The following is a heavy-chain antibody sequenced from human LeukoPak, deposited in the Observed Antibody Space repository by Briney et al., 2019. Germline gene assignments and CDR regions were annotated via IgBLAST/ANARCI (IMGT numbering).Heavy chain of an antibody. CDR2: INHSGST. V-gene: IGHV4-34*01. CDR1: GGSFSGYY. CDR3: ARERSGVMVRGVILRGYMDV. Sequence: PSETLSLTCAVYGGSFSGYYWSWIRQPPGKGLEWIGEINHSGSTNYNPSLKSRVTISVDTSKIQFSLKLSSVTAADTAVYYCARERSGVMVRGVILRGYMDVWGKGTTVTVSS. J-gene: IGHJ6*03. D-gene: IGHD3-10*01.